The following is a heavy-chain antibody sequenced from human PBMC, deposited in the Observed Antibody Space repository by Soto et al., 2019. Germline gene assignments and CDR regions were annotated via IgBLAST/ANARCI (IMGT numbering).Heavy chain of an antibody. CDR1: GGTFSSYA. Sequence: QVQLVQSGAEVKKPGSSVKVSCKASGGTFSSYAISWVRQAPGQGLEWMGGIIPIFGTANYAQKFQGRVTITADEYTSTAYMGLSSLTSEDTAVYYCARGSKGVDVAGRVGDYWGQGTLVTVS. J-gene: IGHJ4*02. CDR2: IIPIFGTA. D-gene: IGHD6-19*01. CDR3: ARGSKGVDVAGRVGDY. V-gene: IGHV1-69*12.